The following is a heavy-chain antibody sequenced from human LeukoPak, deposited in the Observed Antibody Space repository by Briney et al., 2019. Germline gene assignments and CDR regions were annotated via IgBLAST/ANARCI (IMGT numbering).Heavy chain of an antibody. Sequence: GGSLRLSCAASGFIYSHFAMSWVRQAPGKGLEWVSSITRSNYIYYADSVKGRFTISRDNAKNSLYLQMNSLRAEDTAVYYCAREPEAGDSPDYWGQGTLVTVSS. CDR2: ITRSNYI. D-gene: IGHD7-27*01. CDR1: GFIYSHFA. V-gene: IGHV3-21*06. CDR3: AREPEAGDSPDY. J-gene: IGHJ4*02.